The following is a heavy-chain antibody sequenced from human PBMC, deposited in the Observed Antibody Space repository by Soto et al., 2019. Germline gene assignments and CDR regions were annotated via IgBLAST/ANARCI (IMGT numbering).Heavy chain of an antibody. V-gene: IGHV1-3*01. CDR3: ARRTVAVAAPPSEDFDYYDSSGYPFLFDY. CDR2: INAGNGNT. J-gene: IGHJ4*02. Sequence: ASVKVSCKASGYTFTSYAMHWVRQAPGQRLEWMGWINAGNGNTKYSQKFQGRVTITRDTSASTAYMELSSLRSEDTAVYYCARRTVAVAAPPSEDFDYYDSSGYPFLFDYWGQGTLVTVSS. D-gene: IGHD3-22*01. CDR1: GYTFTSYA.